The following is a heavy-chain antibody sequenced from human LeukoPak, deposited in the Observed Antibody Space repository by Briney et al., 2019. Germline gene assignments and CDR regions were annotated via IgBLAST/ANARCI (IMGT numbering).Heavy chain of an antibody. CDR2: IYHSGST. D-gene: IGHD3-10*01. CDR1: GGSISSGGYS. Sequence: SQTLSLTCAVSGGSISSGGYSWSWIRQPPGKGLEWIGYIYHSGSTYYNPSLKSRVTISVDRSKNQFSLKLSSVTAADTAVYYCARGGGHYGSGSYYNFGYWGQGTLVTVSS. J-gene: IGHJ4*02. V-gene: IGHV4-30-2*01. CDR3: ARGGGHYGSGSYYNFGY.